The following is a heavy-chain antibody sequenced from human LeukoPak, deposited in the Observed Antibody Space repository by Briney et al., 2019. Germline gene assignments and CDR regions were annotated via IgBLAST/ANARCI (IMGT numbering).Heavy chain of an antibody. CDR3: ARDLLDCTNGVCYRAGDY. D-gene: IGHD2-8*01. V-gene: IGHV1-2*02. CDR1: GYTFTGYY. J-gene: IGHJ4*02. Sequence: ASVKVSCKASGYTFTGYYMHWVRQAPGQGLEWMGWINPNSGGTNYAQKFQGRVTMTRDTSISTAYMELSRLRSDDTAVYYCARDLLDCTNGVCYRAGDYWGQGTLVTVSS. CDR2: INPNSGGT.